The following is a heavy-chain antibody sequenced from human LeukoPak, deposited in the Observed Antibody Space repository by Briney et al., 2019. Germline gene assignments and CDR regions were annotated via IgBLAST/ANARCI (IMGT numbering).Heavy chain of an antibody. Sequence: GESLKISCKGSGYSFTSYWVAWVRQMPGKGLEWMGIIYPRDSDTRYSPSFQGQVTISADKSINTAYLQWSSLKASDTAMYYCARLSDGYNDYWGQGTLVTVSS. V-gene: IGHV5-51*01. D-gene: IGHD5-24*01. CDR1: GYSFTSYW. CDR2: IYPRDSDT. CDR3: ARLSDGYNDY. J-gene: IGHJ4*02.